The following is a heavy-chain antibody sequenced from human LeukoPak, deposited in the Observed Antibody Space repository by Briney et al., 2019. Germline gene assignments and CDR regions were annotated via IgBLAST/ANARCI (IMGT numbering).Heavy chain of an antibody. D-gene: IGHD3-10*01. J-gene: IGHJ4*02. Sequence: PGGSLRLSCAASGFTFSTYSMSWVRQAPGKGLEWVSAIGTAGDTYYPGSVKGRFTISRENAKNSLYLQMNSLRVDDTAVYYCAKDLHFGSADYWGQGTLVTVSS. V-gene: IGHV3-13*01. CDR3: AKDLHFGSADY. CDR2: IGTAGDT. CDR1: GFTFSTYS.